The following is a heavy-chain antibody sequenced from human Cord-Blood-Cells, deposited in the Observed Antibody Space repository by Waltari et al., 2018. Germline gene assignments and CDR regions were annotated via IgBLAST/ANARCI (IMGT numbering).Heavy chain of an antibody. J-gene: IGHJ6*02. Sequence: QVQLQQWGAGLLKPSETLSLTCAVYGGSFSGYYWSWIRQPPGKGLEWIGEINHSRSTNYNPSLKSRVTISVDTSKNQFSLKLSSVTAADTAVYYCARSDVDIVATIKDPDYYYGMDVWGQGTTVTVSS. V-gene: IGHV4-34*01. CDR3: ARSDVDIVATIKDPDYYYGMDV. D-gene: IGHD5-12*01. CDR1: GGSFSGYY. CDR2: INHSRST.